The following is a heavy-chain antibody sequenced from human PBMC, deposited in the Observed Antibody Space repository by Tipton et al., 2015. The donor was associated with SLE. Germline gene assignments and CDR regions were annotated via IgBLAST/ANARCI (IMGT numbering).Heavy chain of an antibody. CDR2: ISWDGGST. Sequence: SLRLSCAASGFTFSSYAMHWVRQAPGKGLEWVSLISWDGGSTYYADSVKGRFTISRDNSKNSLYLQMNSLRAEDTALYYCAKGSRHCSGGSCYSLDYWGQGTLVTVSS. CDR1: GFTFSSYA. J-gene: IGHJ4*02. CDR3: AKGSRHCSGGSCYSLDY. V-gene: IGHV3-43D*03. D-gene: IGHD2-15*01.